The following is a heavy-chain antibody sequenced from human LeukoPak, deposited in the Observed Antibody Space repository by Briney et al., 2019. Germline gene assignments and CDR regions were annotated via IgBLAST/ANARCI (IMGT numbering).Heavy chain of an antibody. V-gene: IGHV3-21*01. D-gene: IGHD1-26*01. J-gene: IGHJ4*02. CDR2: ISSTSSYM. CDR3: ARGASGVDY. Sequence: GGSLRLSCAASGFTFSSYSMNWVRQAPGKGLEWVSSISSTSSYMYYAASVKGRFTISRDNGKNSLYLQMNSLRVEDTAVYFCARGASGVDYWGQGTLVTVSS. CDR1: GFTFSSYS.